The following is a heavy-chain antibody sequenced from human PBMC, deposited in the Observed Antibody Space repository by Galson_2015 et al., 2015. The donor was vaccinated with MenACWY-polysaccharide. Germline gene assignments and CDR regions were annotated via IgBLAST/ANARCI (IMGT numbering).Heavy chain of an antibody. CDR1: GGSISSYY. Sequence: ETLSLTCTVSGGSISSYYWSWIRQPPGKGLEWIGYIFYTGSTNYNPSLKSRVTISMDTSKNQFSLKVTPVSAADTAVYYCARQESRGGSFGWFDPWGQGTLVTVSS. D-gene: IGHD3-10*01. CDR2: IFYTGST. V-gene: IGHV4-59*01. J-gene: IGHJ5*02. CDR3: ARQESRGGSFGWFDP.